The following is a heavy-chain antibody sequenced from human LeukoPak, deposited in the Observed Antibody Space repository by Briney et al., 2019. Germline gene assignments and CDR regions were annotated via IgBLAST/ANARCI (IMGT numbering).Heavy chain of an antibody. V-gene: IGHV4-59*12. CDR3: ARDPGSYYYDSSGYVDVDV. CDR1: GGSISSYY. Sequence: NPSETLSLTCTVSGGSISSYYWNWIRQPPGEGLEWIGYISYNGSPIYNPSLKSRVTISVDTSKNQFSLKLSSVTAADTAVYYCARDPGSYYYDSSGYVDVDVWGKGTTVTVSS. J-gene: IGHJ6*04. CDR2: ISYNGSP. D-gene: IGHD3-22*01.